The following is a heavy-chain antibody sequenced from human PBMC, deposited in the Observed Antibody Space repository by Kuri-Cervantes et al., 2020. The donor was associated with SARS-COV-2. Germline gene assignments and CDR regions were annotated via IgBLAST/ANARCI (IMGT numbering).Heavy chain of an antibody. CDR1: GFTFSSYA. Sequence: GGSLRLSCAASGFTFSSYAMHWVRQAPGKGLEWVAVISYDGSNKYYADSVKGRFTISRDNAKNSLYLQMNSLRAEDTAVYYCARVMYSSSARDAFDIWGQGTMVTVSS. V-gene: IGHV3-30*07. CDR3: ARVMYSSSARDAFDI. CDR2: ISYDGSNK. J-gene: IGHJ3*02. D-gene: IGHD6-6*01.